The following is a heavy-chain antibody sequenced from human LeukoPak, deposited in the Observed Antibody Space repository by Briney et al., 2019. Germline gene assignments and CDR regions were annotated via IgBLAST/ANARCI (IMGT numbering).Heavy chain of an antibody. D-gene: IGHD3-22*01. V-gene: IGHV4-39*01. J-gene: IGHJ4*02. Sequence: SETLSLTCTVSGRSIINSTYYWGWIRQPPGKGLEWIGSMYYSGSTYSNPSLRSRVTMSADTSKNQFSLNLKSVTAADTAVYYCARQYYDSTGYYYFDYWGQGTLVTVSS. CDR3: ARQYYDSTGYYYFDY. CDR1: GRSIINSTYY. CDR2: MYYSGST.